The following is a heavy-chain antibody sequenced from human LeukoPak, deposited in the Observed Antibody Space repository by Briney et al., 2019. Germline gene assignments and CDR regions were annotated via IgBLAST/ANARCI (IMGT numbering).Heavy chain of an antibody. J-gene: IGHJ4*02. CDR3: ASDHYDFWSGYTRDY. D-gene: IGHD3-3*01. Sequence: PSETLSLTCTVSGGSVSSGSYYWSWIRQPPGKGLEWIGYIYYSGSTNYNPSLKSRVTISVDTSKNQFSLKLSSVTAADTAVYYCASDHYDFWSGYTRDYWGQGTLVTVSS. CDR1: GGSVSSGSYY. CDR2: IYYSGST. V-gene: IGHV4-61*01.